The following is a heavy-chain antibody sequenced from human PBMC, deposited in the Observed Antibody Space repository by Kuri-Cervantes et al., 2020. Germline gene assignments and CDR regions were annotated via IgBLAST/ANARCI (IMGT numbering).Heavy chain of an antibody. D-gene: IGHD6-13*01. CDR3: ARLPRYSRAHLN. CDR1: GGSITSTSYY. CDR2: IYYSGST. Sequence: SETLSLTCTVSGGSITSTSYYWGWIRQPPGKELGWIGSIYYSGSTYYNPSLKSRVTISVDTSKNQFSLKLSSVTAADTAVYYCARLPRYSRAHLNWGQGTLVTVSS. V-gene: IGHV4-39*07. J-gene: IGHJ4*02.